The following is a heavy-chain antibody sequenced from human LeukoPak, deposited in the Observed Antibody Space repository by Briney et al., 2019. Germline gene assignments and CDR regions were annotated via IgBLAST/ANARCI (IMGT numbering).Heavy chain of an antibody. CDR1: GFSLSSNY. J-gene: IGHJ4*02. V-gene: IGHV3-53*01. CDR3: ASSVVTAMVEDY. D-gene: IGHD5-18*01. Sequence: GVSLRLSCGAWGFSLSSNYMRWVRRSPGEGVEWASVIYSGGSPYSAAPVKGRFTISRANSKTTLYLQMNSLGAEDPAVYSCASSVVTAMVEDYWGPGTLVTVSS. CDR2: IYSGGSP.